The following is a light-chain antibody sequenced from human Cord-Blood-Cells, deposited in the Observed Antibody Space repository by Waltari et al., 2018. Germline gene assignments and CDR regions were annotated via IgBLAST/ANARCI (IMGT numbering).Light chain of an antibody. Sequence: EIVLTQSPDSQSVTPKEKVTITCRASQSIGSSLHWSQQKPDQSPKLLIKYASQSFSGVPARFSGSGSGTDFTLTINSLQAEDAATYNCHQSSSLPITFGQGTRLEIK. CDR1: QSIGSS. V-gene: IGKV6-21*01. CDR2: YAS. CDR3: HQSSSLPIT. J-gene: IGKJ5*01.